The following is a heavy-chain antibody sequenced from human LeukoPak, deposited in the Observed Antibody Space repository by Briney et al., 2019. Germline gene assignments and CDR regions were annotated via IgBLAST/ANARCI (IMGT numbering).Heavy chain of an antibody. V-gene: IGHV4-4*07. CDR1: GGSISSYY. CDR2: IYTSGST. Sequence: SETLSLTCTVSGGSISSYYWSWIRQPAGKGLEWIGRIYTSGSTNYNPSLKSRVTISVDTSKNQFSLKLSSVTAADTAVYYCARAQYSYGPPHYFDYWGQGTLVTVSS. CDR3: ARAQYSYGPPHYFDY. J-gene: IGHJ4*02. D-gene: IGHD5-18*01.